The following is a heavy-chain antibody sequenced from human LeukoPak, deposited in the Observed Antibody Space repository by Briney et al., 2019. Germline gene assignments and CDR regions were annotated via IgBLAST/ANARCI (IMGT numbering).Heavy chain of an antibody. Sequence: SETLSLTCTVSGASISKDYWAWIRQPPGKGLEWIGYVIHSDFNKANGDITNYNPSLESRVTTSRDTPKNQFSLTLSSMTAADTAVYYCARGLGPPDSYGYPPYRLSFGLADYWGQGTLVTVSS. CDR3: ARGLGPPDSYGYPPYRLSFGLADY. D-gene: IGHD5-18*01. V-gene: IGHV4-59*01. CDR1: GASISKDY. J-gene: IGHJ4*02. CDR2: VIHSDFNKANGDIT.